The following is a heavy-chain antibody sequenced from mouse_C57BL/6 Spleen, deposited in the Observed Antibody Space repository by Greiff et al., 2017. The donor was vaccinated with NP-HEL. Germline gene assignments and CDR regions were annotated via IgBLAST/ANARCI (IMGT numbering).Heavy chain of an antibody. CDR1: GYAFSSSW. Sequence: QVQLQQSGPELVKPGASVKISCKASGYAFSSSWMNWVKQRPGKGLEWIGRIYPGDGDTNYNGKFKGKATLTADKSSSTAYMQLSSLTSEDSAVYFCARSYYGSPYFDVWGTGTTVTVSS. CDR2: IYPGDGDT. J-gene: IGHJ1*03. V-gene: IGHV1-82*01. D-gene: IGHD1-1*01. CDR3: ARSYYGSPYFDV.